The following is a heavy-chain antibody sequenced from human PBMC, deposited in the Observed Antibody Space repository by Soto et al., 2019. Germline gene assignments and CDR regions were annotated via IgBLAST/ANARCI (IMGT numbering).Heavy chain of an antibody. D-gene: IGHD2-2*01. CDR1: GDSISSGGYY. CDR3: ARSSTSANYFDY. V-gene: IGHV4-31*03. Sequence: SETLSLTCTVSGDSISSGGYYWSWIRQHPGKSLEWIGYIYYSGSTYYDTSLKSRVTISVDKSKNQFSLKLSSVTAADTAVYYCARSSTSANYFDYWGQGTLVTVSS. CDR2: IYYSGST. J-gene: IGHJ4*02.